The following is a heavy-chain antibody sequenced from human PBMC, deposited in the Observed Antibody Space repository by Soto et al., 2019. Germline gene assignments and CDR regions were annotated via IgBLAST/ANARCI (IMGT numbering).Heavy chain of an antibody. J-gene: IGHJ3*02. Sequence: GESLKISCKGSGYSFTSFWIGWVRQMPGEGLEWMGVFNPDDSETTYSPSFQGQVTFSGDKYINTAYLQWSSLKASDTAMYYCARAAYYSGTTCHKGAGIDAFHIWGQGTMVTVSS. D-gene: IGHD2-2*01. CDR3: ARAAYYSGTTCHKGAGIDAFHI. CDR2: FNPDDSET. CDR1: GYSFTSFW. V-gene: IGHV5-51*01.